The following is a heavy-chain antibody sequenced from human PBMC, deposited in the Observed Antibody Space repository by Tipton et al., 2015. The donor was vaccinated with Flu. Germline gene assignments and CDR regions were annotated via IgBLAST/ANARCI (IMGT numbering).Heavy chain of an antibody. J-gene: IGHJ3*02. Sequence: SLRLSCAASGFTFSSYAMSWVRQAPGKGLEWVSAISGSGGSTYYADSVKGRFTISRDNSKNTLYLQMNSLRAEDTAVYYCAKDHTTIYGPWAQDAFDIWGQGTMVTVSS. CDR3: AKDHTTIYGPWAQDAFDI. D-gene: IGHD1-14*01. CDR2: ISGSGGST. CDR1: GFTFSSYA. V-gene: IGHV3-23*01.